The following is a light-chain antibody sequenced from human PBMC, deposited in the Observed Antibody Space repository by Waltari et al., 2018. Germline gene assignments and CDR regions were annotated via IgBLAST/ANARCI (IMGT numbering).Light chain of an antibody. CDR3: SSYAGSNIV. Sequence: QSALTQPPSASGFPGQSVTISCTGTSSDVGGYNYVSWYQQHPGKAPKVMIYEVSKRPSGVPDRFSGSKSGNTASLTVSGLQTEDEADYYCSSYAGSNIVFGTGTKVTVL. CDR1: SSDVGGYNY. V-gene: IGLV2-8*01. J-gene: IGLJ1*01. CDR2: EVS.